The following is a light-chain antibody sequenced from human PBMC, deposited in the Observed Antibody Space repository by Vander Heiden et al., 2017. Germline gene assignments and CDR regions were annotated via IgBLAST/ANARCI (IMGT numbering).Light chain of an antibody. CDR2: WAS. J-gene: IGKJ1*01. V-gene: IGKV4-1*01. CDR3: QQDYSTPWT. Sequence: DIVMTQSPDSLAVSLGERATINCKSSQNILYSSNNKNYLAWYQQKPRQPPKLLIYWASTRESGVPDRFSGSGSGTDFTLTISSLQAEDVAVYYCQQDYSTPWTFGQGTKVEIK. CDR1: QNILYSSNNKNY.